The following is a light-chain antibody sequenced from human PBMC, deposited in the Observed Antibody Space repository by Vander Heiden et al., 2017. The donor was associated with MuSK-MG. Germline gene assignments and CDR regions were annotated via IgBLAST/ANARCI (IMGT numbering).Light chain of an antibody. Sequence: DIQMTQSPSSLSASVGDRVTITCRASQDITNYLAWFQQKPGEAPESLIFAASSLQSGVPSRFSGSGSGTDFTLTISSLQPEDFATYYCQQYNSYPRTFGQGTKVEFK. V-gene: IGKV1-16*01. J-gene: IGKJ1*01. CDR3: QQYNSYPRT. CDR2: AAS. CDR1: QDITNY.